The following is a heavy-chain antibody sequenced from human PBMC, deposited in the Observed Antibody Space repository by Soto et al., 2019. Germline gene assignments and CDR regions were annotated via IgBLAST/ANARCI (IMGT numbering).Heavy chain of an antibody. J-gene: IGHJ4*02. V-gene: IGHV1-18*01. CDR1: GYTFITYG. D-gene: IGHD3-22*01. Sequence: QVQLVQSGAEVKKTGASVKVSWKASGYTFITYGVSWVRQAPGQGLDWLGWISTYNGNTRYAERLQGRVTMTTDTTTNTAYMELRNLRSDDTAVYYCARGPTDYYDNSANYFLDYWGQGTLVTVSS. CDR2: ISTYNGNT. CDR3: ARGPTDYYDNSANYFLDY.